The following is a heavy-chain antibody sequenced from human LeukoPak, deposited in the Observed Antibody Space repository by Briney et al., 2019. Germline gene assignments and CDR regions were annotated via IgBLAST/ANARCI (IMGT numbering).Heavy chain of an antibody. Sequence: GASVKVSCKASGYTFTGYYMHWVRQAPGQGLEWMGWINPNSGGTNYAQKFQGRVTMTRDTSISTAYMELSRLRSDDTAVYYCARGYSGSYFRGFDYWGQGTLVTVSS. CDR2: INPNSGGT. J-gene: IGHJ4*02. D-gene: IGHD1-26*01. CDR1: GYTFTGYY. CDR3: ARGYSGSYFRGFDY. V-gene: IGHV1-2*02.